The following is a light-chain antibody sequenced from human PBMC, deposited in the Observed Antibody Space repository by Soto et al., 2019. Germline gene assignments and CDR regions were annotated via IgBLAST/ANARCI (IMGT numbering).Light chain of an antibody. V-gene: IGLV1-47*01. CDR2: RDN. J-gene: IGLJ1*01. Sequence: QSVLTPPPSASGTPGQSVTICYSGMSCNIGSNYVYWYQQLPGTAPKLLIYRDNQRPSGVPDRFSGSKSGTSASLAISGLRSEDEADYYCAAWDDSLSGFYVFGTGTKVTVL. CDR3: AAWDDSLSGFYV. CDR1: SCNIGSNY.